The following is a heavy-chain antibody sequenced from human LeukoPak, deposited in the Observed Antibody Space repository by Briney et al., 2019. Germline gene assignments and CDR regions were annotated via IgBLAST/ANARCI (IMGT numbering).Heavy chain of an antibody. D-gene: IGHD1-1*01. V-gene: IGHV1-46*01. CDR3: ARDSAANWRILDY. CDR2: INSNGGGT. CDR1: GYTFTSYY. J-gene: IGHJ4*02. Sequence: WASVKVSCKASGYTFTSYYIQWVRQAPGQGLEWMGVINSNGGGTTYSQKFQGRVTTTRDASTSTVFMALTSLKSDDTAVYYCARDSAANWRILDYWGQGTLVTV.